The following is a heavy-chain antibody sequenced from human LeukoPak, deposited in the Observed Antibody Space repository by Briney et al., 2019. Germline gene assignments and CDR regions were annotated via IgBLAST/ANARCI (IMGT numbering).Heavy chain of an antibody. CDR2: INHSGST. D-gene: IGHD5-18*01. CDR1: GGSISSGGYY. J-gene: IGHJ1*01. CDR3: ARVRYSYGLKPEGASKYFQH. Sequence: SQTLSLTRTVSGGSISSGGYYWSWIRQPPGKGLEWIGEINHSGSTNYNPSLKSRVTISVDTSKNQFSLKLSSVTAADTAVYYCARVRYSYGLKPEGASKYFQHWGQGTLVTVSS. V-gene: IGHV4-30-2*01.